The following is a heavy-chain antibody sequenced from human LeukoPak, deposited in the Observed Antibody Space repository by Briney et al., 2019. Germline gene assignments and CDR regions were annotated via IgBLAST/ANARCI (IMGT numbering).Heavy chain of an antibody. CDR3: ARSPPYRRVVVAACDY. J-gene: IGHJ4*02. V-gene: IGHV3-30*04. CDR1: ELTFSSYA. Sequence: GGPLRLSCPASELTFSSYAMHWFRQAPGKGLKGVQVISYDGSNKYYADSVKGRFTISRDNSKNTLYLQMNSLRAEDTAVYYCARSPPYRRVVVAACDYWGQGTLVTVSS. CDR2: ISYDGSNK. D-gene: IGHD2-15*01.